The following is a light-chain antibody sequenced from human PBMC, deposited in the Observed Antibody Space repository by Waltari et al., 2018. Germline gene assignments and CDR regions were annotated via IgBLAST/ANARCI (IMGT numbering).Light chain of an antibody. CDR2: KAS. Sequence: DIQMTQSPSTLSTSVGDRVTITCRASHSISTWLAWYQQKPGKAPKLLIYKASNLESGVPSRFSGRGSGTEFTLTISSLHPDDFATYYCQQYNSYSPVTFGQGTKVEIK. J-gene: IGKJ1*01. CDR1: HSISTW. CDR3: QQYNSYSPVT. V-gene: IGKV1-5*03.